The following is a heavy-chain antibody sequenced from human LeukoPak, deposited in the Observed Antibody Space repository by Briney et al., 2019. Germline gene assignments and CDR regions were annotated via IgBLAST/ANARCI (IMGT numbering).Heavy chain of an antibody. CDR2: FNSDGSST. Sequence: GGSLRLSCAASGFTFSSYWMHWVRQAPGKGLVWVSRFNSDGSSTSYADSVKGRFTISRDNAKNTLYLQMNSLRAEDTAVYYCARGAYGAYGFYAFDIWGQGTMVTVSS. CDR1: GFTFSSYW. J-gene: IGHJ3*02. CDR3: ARGAYGAYGFYAFDI. D-gene: IGHD4-17*01. V-gene: IGHV3-74*01.